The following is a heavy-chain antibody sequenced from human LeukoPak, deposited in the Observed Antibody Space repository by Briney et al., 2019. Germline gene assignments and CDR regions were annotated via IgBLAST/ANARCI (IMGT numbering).Heavy chain of an antibody. CDR3: ARDPPYHYGMDV. V-gene: IGHV4-4*07. CDR1: GGSISSYY. J-gene: IGHJ6*02. CDR2: IYSSGST. Sequence: KPSETLSLTCTVSGGSISSYYWAWIRQPAAKGLEWIGRIYSSGSTNHNPSLKSRVIMSVDTSKNQFSLRLTSVTAADTAVYYCARDPPYHYGMDVWGQGTTVTVSS.